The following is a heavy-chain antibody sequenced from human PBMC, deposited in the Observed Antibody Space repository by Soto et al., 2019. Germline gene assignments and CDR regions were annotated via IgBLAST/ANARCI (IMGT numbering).Heavy chain of an antibody. CDR3: AKIGRANDY. Sequence: PSETLSLACTVSGGSISSSSYYWGWIRQPPGKGLEWIGSIYYSGSTYYNPSLKSRVTISVDTSKNQFSLKLSSVTAADTAVYYCAKIGRANDYWGQGTLVTVSS. CDR2: IYYSGST. J-gene: IGHJ4*02. CDR1: GGSISSSSYY. V-gene: IGHV4-39*01.